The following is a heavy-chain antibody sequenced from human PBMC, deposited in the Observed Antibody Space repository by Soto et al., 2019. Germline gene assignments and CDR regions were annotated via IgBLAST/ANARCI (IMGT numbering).Heavy chain of an antibody. D-gene: IGHD1-26*01. CDR3: AGGVLSGSYYNWFDP. CDR1: GYTFTGYY. J-gene: IGHJ5*02. CDR2: INPNSGGT. V-gene: IGHV1-2*02. Sequence: ASVKVSCKAAGYTFTGYYMHWVRQAPGQGLEWMGWINPNSGGTDYAQKFQGRVTMTRDTSISTAYMELSRLRSDDTAVYYCAGGVLSGSYYNWFDPWGQGTPVTVSS.